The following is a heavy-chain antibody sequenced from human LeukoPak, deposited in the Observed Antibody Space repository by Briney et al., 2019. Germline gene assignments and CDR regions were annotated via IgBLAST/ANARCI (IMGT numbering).Heavy chain of an antibody. D-gene: IGHD3-22*01. CDR3: ASLSYYDLSGYFY. Sequence: ASVKVSCKASGYTFTNFDINWVRQAPGQGLEWMGWINPNSGGTQYSQKFQGRVTLTRDTSITTGYMELSGLTSDDTAVYYCASLSYYDLSGYFYWGQGTLVTVSS. CDR2: INPNSGGT. CDR1: GYTFTNFD. V-gene: IGHV1-2*02. J-gene: IGHJ4*02.